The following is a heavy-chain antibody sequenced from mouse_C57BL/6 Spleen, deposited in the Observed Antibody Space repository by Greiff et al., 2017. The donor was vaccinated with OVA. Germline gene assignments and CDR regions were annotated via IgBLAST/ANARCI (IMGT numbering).Heavy chain of an antibody. V-gene: IGHV3-6*01. D-gene: IGHD2-5*01. Sequence: ESGPGLVKPSQSLSLTCSVTGYSITSGYYWNWIRQFPGNKLEWMGYISYDGSNNYNPSLKNRISITRDTSKNQFFLKLNSVTTEDTATYYCARESNFAYWGQGTLVTVSA. CDR2: ISYDGSN. CDR1: GYSITSGYY. CDR3: ARESNFAY. J-gene: IGHJ3*01.